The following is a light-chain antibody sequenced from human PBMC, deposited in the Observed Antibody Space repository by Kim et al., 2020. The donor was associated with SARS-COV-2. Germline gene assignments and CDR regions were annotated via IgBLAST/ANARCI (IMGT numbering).Light chain of an antibody. V-gene: IGKV3-11*01. Sequence: EIVLTQSPATLSLSPGERATLSCRASQSVSRYLAWYQQKPGQAPRFLIYDASNRATGIPARFSGSGYGTDFTLTISSLEPEDFAVYYCQHRSNWPLTFGGGTKVDIK. J-gene: IGKJ4*01. CDR1: QSVSRY. CDR2: DAS. CDR3: QHRSNWPLT.